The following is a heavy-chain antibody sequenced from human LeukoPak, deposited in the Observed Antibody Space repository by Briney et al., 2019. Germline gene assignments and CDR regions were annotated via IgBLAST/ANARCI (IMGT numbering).Heavy chain of an antibody. D-gene: IGHD1-1*01. V-gene: IGHV1-69*04. CDR2: IIPILGIA. CDR3: ARDSPGYEIGYFQH. J-gene: IGHJ1*01. CDR1: GYTFTSYD. Sequence: SVKVSCKASGYTFTSYDINWVRQAPGQGLEWMGRIIPILGIANYAQKFQGRVTITADKSTSTAYMELSSLRSEDTAVYYCARDSPGYEIGYFQHWGQGTLVTVSS.